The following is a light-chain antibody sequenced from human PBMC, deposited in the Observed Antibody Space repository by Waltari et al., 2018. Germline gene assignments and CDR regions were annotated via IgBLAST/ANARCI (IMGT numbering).Light chain of an antibody. CDR1: KLGDQY. V-gene: IGLV3-1*01. CDR3: QAWDSSVV. CDR2: QDS. Sequence: SYELTQPPSVSVSPGQTASITCSGDKLGDQYACWYQQKPGQSPVLVINQDSKRPSGIPERFSGSNSGNTATLTISGTQAMDEADYYCQAWDSSVVFGGGTKLTVL. J-gene: IGLJ2*01.